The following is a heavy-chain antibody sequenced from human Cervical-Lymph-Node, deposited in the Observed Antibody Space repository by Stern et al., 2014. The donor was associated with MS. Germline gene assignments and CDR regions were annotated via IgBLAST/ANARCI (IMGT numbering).Heavy chain of an antibody. J-gene: IGHJ6*02. Sequence: VQLVESGGGVVQPGRSLRLSCAASGFTFSSYGMHWVRQAPGKGLEWVAVISYDASNKYYADSVKGRFTISRDNSKNTLYMQMNNLRAEDTAVYYCAKDLGGTYYHYYYGMDVWGQGTTVTVSS. V-gene: IGHV3-30*18. CDR1: GFTFSSYG. CDR2: ISYDASNK. CDR3: AKDLGGTYYHYYYGMDV. D-gene: IGHD1-26*01.